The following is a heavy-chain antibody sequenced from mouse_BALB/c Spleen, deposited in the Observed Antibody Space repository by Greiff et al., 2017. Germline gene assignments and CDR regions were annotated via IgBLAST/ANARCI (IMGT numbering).Heavy chain of an antibody. Sequence: EVHLVESGGGLVQPGGSRKLSCAASGFTFSSFGMHWVRQAPEKGLEWVAYISSGSSTIYYADTVKGRFTISRDNPKNTLFLQMTSLRSEDTAMYYCARSPPYYYGSSLYAMDYWGQGTSVTVSS. J-gene: IGHJ4*01. D-gene: IGHD1-1*01. CDR1: GFTFSSFG. CDR3: ARSPPYYYGSSLYAMDY. V-gene: IGHV5-17*02. CDR2: ISSGSSTI.